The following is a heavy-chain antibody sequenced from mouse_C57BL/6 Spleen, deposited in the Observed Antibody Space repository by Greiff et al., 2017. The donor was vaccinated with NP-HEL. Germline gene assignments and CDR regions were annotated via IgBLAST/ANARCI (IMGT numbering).Heavy chain of an antibody. CDR1: GYTFTSYW. Sequence: QVQLQQPGAELVMPGASVKLSCKASGYTFTSYWMHWVKQRPGQGLEWIGEIDPSDSYTNYNQKFKGKSTLTVDKSSSTAYMQLSSLTSEDSAVYYCAYYYGSSPHWYCDVWGTGTTVTVSS. J-gene: IGHJ1*03. CDR3: AYYYGSSPHWYCDV. CDR2: IDPSDSYT. V-gene: IGHV1-69*01. D-gene: IGHD1-1*01.